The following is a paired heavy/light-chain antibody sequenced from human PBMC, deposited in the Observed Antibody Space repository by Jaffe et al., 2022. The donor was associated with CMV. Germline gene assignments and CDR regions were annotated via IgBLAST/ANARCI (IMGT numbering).Heavy chain of an antibody. J-gene: IGHJ3*01. CDR2: IYYAGHT. V-gene: IGHV4-39*01. CDR1: GGSVGNSGHY. D-gene: IGHD2-21*02. Sequence: QLQLQESGPGLLKPSETLSLTCVISGGSVGNSGHYWGWIRQPPGKGLEWIGSIYYAGHTYYNPSLKSRVTISIDSSKKQYFLKLNSVTAADTAVYYCARPRFCDGASGNCYTFGGFDAFDVWGQGTMVTVSS. CDR3: ARPRFCDGASGNCYTFGGFDAFDV.
Light chain of an antibody. Sequence: SYVLTQPSSVSVAPGKTARMTCGGSDIGSKSVQWYQQKPGQAPLLVIFYDNDRPSGIPERFSGSNSGNTATLIISRVEAGDEADYYCQVWDSVDDEGVFGGGTKLTVL. J-gene: IGLJ3*02. CDR3: QVWDSVDDEGV. CDR2: YDN. CDR1: DIGSKS. V-gene: IGLV3-21*04.